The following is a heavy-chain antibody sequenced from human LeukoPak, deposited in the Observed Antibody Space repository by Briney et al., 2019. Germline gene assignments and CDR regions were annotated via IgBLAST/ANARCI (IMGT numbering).Heavy chain of an antibody. CDR3: ARLSYDSYGMDV. D-gene: IGHD2-2*01. CDR1: GDSISSYY. J-gene: IGHJ6*02. CDR2: IYYSGST. V-gene: IGHV4-59*08. Sequence: SETLSLTCTVSGDSISSYYWTWIRQPPGKGLEWIGYIYYSGSTNYNPSLKSRVTISGDTSKNQFSLKLSSVTAADTAVYYCARLSYDSYGMDVWGQGTTVAVSS.